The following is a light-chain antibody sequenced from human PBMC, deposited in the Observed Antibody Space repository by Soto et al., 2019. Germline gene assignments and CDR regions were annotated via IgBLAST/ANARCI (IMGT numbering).Light chain of an antibody. CDR3: QQYSSYWT. CDR2: AAS. V-gene: IGKV1-5*01. J-gene: IGKJ1*01. Sequence: DIQMTQSPSTLSASVGDRVTITCRASQSISSYLNWYQQKPGKAPKLLIYAASTLQTGVPSRFSGSGSGTDFTLTISSLQPDDFATYYYQQYSSYWTFAQGTKVDI. CDR1: QSISSY.